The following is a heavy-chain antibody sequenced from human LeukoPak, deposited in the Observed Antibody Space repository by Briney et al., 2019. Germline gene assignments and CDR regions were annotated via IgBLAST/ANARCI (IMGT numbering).Heavy chain of an antibody. CDR3: ARARYCSSTSCPYYYYYYMDV. Sequence: SETLSLTCTVSGGSISSYYWSWIRQPAGRGLEWLGRIYTSGSTNYNPSLKSRVTMSVDTSKNQFSLKLSSVTAADTAVYYCARARYCSSTSCPYYYYYYMDVWGKGTTVTVSS. J-gene: IGHJ6*03. V-gene: IGHV4-4*07. D-gene: IGHD2-2*01. CDR1: GGSISSYY. CDR2: IYTSGST.